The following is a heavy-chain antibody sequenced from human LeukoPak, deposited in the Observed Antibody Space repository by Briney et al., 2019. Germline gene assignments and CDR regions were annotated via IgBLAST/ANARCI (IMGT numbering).Heavy chain of an antibody. CDR3: ARHQRESYYYDSSGPNFDY. D-gene: IGHD3-22*01. CDR1: GGSISSYY. J-gene: IGHJ4*02. CDR2: IYYRGST. Sequence: SETLSLTCTVSGGSISSYYWGWIRQPPGKGLEWIGSIYYRGSTYYNPSLKSRVTISVDMSKNQFSLKPSSVTAADTAVYYCARHQRESYYYDSSGPNFDYWGQGTLVTVSS. V-gene: IGHV4-39*01.